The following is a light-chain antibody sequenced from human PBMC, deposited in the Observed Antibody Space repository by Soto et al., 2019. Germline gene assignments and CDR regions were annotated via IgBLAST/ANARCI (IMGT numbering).Light chain of an antibody. CDR2: NND. CDR1: SSNIGTNS. V-gene: IGLV1-44*01. J-gene: IGLJ2*01. Sequence: QLVLTQPPSASGAPGQRVNISCSGSSSNIGTNSVSWYQHLPGTAPKLIIYNNDRRPSGVPDRFSGSKSDTSASLAISGLQSEDETDYYCAAWDDSLNGPVFGGGTKLTVL. CDR3: AAWDDSLNGPV.